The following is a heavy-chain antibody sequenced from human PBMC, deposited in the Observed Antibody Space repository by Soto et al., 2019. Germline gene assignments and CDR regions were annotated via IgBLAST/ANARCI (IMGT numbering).Heavy chain of an antibody. CDR1: GGTFSSYA. J-gene: IGHJ6*02. Sequence: SVKVSCKASGGTFSSYAISWVRQAPGQGLEWMGGIIPIFGTANYAQKFQGRVTITADESTSAAYMELSSLRSEDTAVYYCARRSRASDYYYYGMDVWGQGTTVTVSS. CDR2: IIPIFGTA. V-gene: IGHV1-69*13. CDR3: ARRSRASDYYYYGMDV.